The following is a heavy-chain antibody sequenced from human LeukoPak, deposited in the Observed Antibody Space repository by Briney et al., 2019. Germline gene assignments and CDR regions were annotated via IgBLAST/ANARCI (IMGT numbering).Heavy chain of an antibody. J-gene: IGHJ5*02. CDR1: GGTFSSYA. V-gene: IGHV1-69*05. D-gene: IGHD3-3*01. Sequence: SVKVSCKXSGGTFSSYAISWVRQAPGQGLEWMGGIIPIFGTANYAQKFQGRVTITTDESTSTAYMELSSLRSEDTAVYYCARVRYYDFWSGYYTNWFDPWGQGTLVTVSS. CDR3: ARVRYYDFWSGYYTNWFDP. CDR2: IIPIFGTA.